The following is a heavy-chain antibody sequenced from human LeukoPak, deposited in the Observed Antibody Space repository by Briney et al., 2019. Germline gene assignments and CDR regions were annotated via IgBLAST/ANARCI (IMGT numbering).Heavy chain of an antibody. J-gene: IGHJ4*02. Sequence: PGGSLRLSCAASGFTFSSYSMKWVRQAPGKGLEWVSSISSSSSYKYYADSVKGRFTITRDNAKNSLYLQMNSLRAEDTAVYYCATGVPYYYDSVFDYWGQGTLVTVSS. CDR1: GFTFSSYS. CDR2: ISSSSSYK. V-gene: IGHV3-21*01. D-gene: IGHD3-22*01. CDR3: ATGVPYYYDSVFDY.